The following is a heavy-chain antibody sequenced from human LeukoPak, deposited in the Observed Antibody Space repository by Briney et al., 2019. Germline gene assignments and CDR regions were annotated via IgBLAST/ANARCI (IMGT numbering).Heavy chain of an antibody. CDR2: IYFSGST. J-gene: IGHJ4*02. D-gene: IGHD5-12*01. CDR3: ARRTVATTGVDY. Sequence: SETLSLTCTVSGASISSRSYYWDWIHQPPGKGLDWIGSIYFSGSTYYNPSLNSRVTISVDTSKNQFSLKLISVTAADTAVYYCARRTVATTGVDYWGQGSLVTVSS. CDR1: GASISSRSYY. V-gene: IGHV4-39*01.